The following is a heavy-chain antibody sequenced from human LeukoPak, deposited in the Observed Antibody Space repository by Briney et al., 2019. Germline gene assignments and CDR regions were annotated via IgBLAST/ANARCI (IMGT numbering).Heavy chain of an antibody. J-gene: IGHJ4*02. CDR3: AKDGGGWYTSGWYYFDS. CDR2: IYSDNT. D-gene: IGHD6-19*01. Sequence: GGSLRLSCTVSGFTVSSNSMSWVRQAPGKGLEWVSFIYSDNTHYSDSVKGRFTISRDNSKNTLYLQMNSLRAEDTAIYYCAKDGGGWYTSGWYYFDSWGQGTLVTVSS. V-gene: IGHV3-53*01. CDR1: GFTVSSNS.